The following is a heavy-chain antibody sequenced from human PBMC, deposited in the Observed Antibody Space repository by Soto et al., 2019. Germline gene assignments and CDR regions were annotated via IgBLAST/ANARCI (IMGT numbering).Heavy chain of an antibody. Sequence: VGSLRLSCAASGFTFSSYGMHWVRQAPGKGLEWVAVISYDGSNKYYADSVKGRFTISRDNSKNTLYLQMNSLRAEDTAVYYCAKDLLGGQQLVLDFDYWGQGTLVTVSS. J-gene: IGHJ4*02. CDR2: ISYDGSNK. D-gene: IGHD6-13*01. CDR3: AKDLLGGQQLVLDFDY. CDR1: GFTFSSYG. V-gene: IGHV3-30*18.